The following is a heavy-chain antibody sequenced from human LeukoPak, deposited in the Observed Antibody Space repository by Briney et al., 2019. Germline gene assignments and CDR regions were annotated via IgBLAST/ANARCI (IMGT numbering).Heavy chain of an antibody. CDR2: ISGSDGST. J-gene: IGHJ4*02. CDR1: GFTFSTYA. Sequence: GGSLRLSCAASGFTFSTYAMSWVRQAPGKGLDWVSGISGSDGSTYYADSVKGRFTISRDISKNTLYLQMSSLRADETAVYYCAKHAAVGDYFDSWGQGTLVTVFS. D-gene: IGHD1-26*01. V-gene: IGHV3-23*01. CDR3: AKHAAVGDYFDS.